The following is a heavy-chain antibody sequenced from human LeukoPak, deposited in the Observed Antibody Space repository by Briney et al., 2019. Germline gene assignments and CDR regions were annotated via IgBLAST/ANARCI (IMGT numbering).Heavy chain of an antibody. CDR2: INHSGST. CDR3: ARGRQYCSSTSCYRHLRYFDY. V-gene: IGHV4-34*01. Sequence: PSETLSLTCAVYGGSFSGYYWSWIRHPPGKGLEWIGEINHSGSTNYNPSLKSRVTISVDTSKDQFSLKRSSVTAADTAVYYCARGRQYCSSTSCYRHLRYFDYWGQGTLVTVSS. D-gene: IGHD2-2*01. CDR1: GGSFSGYY. J-gene: IGHJ4*02.